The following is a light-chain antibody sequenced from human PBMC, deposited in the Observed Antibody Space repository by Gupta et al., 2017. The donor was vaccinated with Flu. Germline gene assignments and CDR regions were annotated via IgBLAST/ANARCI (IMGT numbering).Light chain of an antibody. Sequence: SSSNIGNNYVSWYQQLPGTAPRLLIFEDNKRPSGIPDRFSGSKSGTSATLGITGLRTGDEADYYCGTWDSSLSAGVFGTGTKVTVL. V-gene: IGLV1-51*02. J-gene: IGLJ1*01. CDR2: EDN. CDR1: SSNIGNNY. CDR3: GTWDSSLSAGV.